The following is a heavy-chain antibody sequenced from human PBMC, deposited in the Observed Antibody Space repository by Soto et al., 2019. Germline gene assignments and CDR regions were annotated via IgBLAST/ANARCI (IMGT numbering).Heavy chain of an antibody. CDR3: ARTYSSSCSPSDY. V-gene: IGHV4-34*01. Sequence: SETLSLTCAVYGGSFSGYYWSWIRQPPWKGLEWIGEINHSGSTNYNPSLKSRVTISVDTSKNQFSLKLSSVTAADTAVYYCARTYSSSCSPSDYWGQGTLVTVSS. CDR2: INHSGST. CDR1: GGSFSGYY. D-gene: IGHD6-13*01. J-gene: IGHJ4*02.